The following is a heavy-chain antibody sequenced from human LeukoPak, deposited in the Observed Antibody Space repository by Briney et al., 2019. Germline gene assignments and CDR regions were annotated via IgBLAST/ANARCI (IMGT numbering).Heavy chain of an antibody. CDR1: GGSISSYY. CDR2: IDYSGST. V-gene: IGHV4-59*01. J-gene: IGHJ3*02. CDR3: ARARRSSGRPDAFDI. Sequence: KPSETLSLTCTVSGGSISSYYWTWIRQPPGQGLEGIGYIDYSGSTNYNPSLKSRVTISVDTSKNQFSLKLSPVTAADTAVYHCARARRSSGRPDAFDIWGQGTMVTVSS. D-gene: IGHD6-25*01.